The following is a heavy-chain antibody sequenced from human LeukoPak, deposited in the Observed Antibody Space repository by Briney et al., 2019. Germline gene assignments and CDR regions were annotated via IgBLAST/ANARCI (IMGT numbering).Heavy chain of an antibody. V-gene: IGHV3-53*01. J-gene: IGHJ4*02. CDR3: ARGTAGLLDY. CDR1: GFTVSSNY. D-gene: IGHD2-21*02. CDR2: IYSGGST. Sequence: PGGSLRLSCGASGFTVSSNYMGWVRQAPGKGLEWVSVIYSGGSTYYADSVKGRFTIPRDNSKNTLYLQMNSLRAEDTAVYYCARGTAGLLDYWGQGSLVTVSS.